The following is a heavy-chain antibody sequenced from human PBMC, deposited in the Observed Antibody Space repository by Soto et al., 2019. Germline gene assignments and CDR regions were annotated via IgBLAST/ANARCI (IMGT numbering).Heavy chain of an antibody. CDR1: GFTFSSYW. CDR3: ARPRTTVTYWYFDL. CDR2: IKQDGSEK. J-gene: IGHJ2*01. Sequence: GGSLRLSCAASGFTFSSYWMSWVRQAPGKGLEWVANIKQDGSEKYYVDSVKGRFTISRDNAKNSLYLQMNSLGAEDTAVYYCARPRTTVTYWYFDLWGRGTLVTVSS. D-gene: IGHD4-17*01. V-gene: IGHV3-7*01.